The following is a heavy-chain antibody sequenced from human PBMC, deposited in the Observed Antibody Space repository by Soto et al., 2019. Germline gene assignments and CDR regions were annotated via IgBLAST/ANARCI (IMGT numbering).Heavy chain of an antibody. CDR3: ARIHWTQSSLDY. V-gene: IGHV4-30-2*01. D-gene: IGHD6-19*01. CDR2: VTHSGTA. Sequence: QLHLQESGSRLVKPSETLSLTCAVSGGAIDSGAYSLSGIRQPPGKGLEWIGYVTHSGTAYSIPSLNGRLTLSVDSSQTQFSLKLTSVTAADSAVYYCARIHWTQSSLDYWGRGILVTVSS. J-gene: IGHJ4*02. CDR1: GGAIDSGAYS.